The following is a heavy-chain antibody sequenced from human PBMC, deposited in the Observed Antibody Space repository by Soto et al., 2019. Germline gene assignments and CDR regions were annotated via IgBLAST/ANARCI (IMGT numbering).Heavy chain of an antibody. CDR2: ISGSGGST. Sequence: PGGSLRLSCAASGFSFSTYALSWVRQAPGKGLDWVPVISGSGGSTDYAGSVKGRFTISRDNSKNALYLQMNSLRAEDTALYYCAKVGGSGWFDAFDIWGQGTMVTVSS. J-gene: IGHJ3*02. CDR1: GFSFSTYA. D-gene: IGHD6-19*01. V-gene: IGHV3-23*01. CDR3: AKVGGSGWFDAFDI.